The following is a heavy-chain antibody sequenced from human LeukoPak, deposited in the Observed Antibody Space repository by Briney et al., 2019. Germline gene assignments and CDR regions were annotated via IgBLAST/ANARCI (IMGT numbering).Heavy chain of an antibody. CDR1: GFTFSSYA. V-gene: IGHV3-66*01. J-gene: IGHJ4*02. CDR3: ARGGPDFWSGYSDY. Sequence: PGGSLRLSCAASGFTFSSYAMSWVRQAPGKGLEWVSVIYSGGSTYYADSVKGRFTISRDNSKNTLYLQMNSLRAEDTAVYYCARGGPDFWSGYSDYWGQGTLVTVSS. D-gene: IGHD3-3*01. CDR2: IYSGGST.